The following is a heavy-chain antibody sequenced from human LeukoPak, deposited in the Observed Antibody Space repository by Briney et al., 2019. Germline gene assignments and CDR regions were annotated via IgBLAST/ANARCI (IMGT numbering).Heavy chain of an antibody. J-gene: IGHJ3*02. V-gene: IGHV1-46*01. Sequence: GASVKVSCKASGYXFTSYYIHWVRQAPGQGLEWMGIINPSGGSTSYAQKFQGRVTMTRDTSTSTVYMELSSLRSEDTAVYYCARGSGGYYDSSGYYYPNDAFDIWGQGTIVTVSS. CDR2: INPSGGST. CDR1: GYXFTSYY. CDR3: ARGSGGYYDSSGYYYPNDAFDI. D-gene: IGHD3-22*01.